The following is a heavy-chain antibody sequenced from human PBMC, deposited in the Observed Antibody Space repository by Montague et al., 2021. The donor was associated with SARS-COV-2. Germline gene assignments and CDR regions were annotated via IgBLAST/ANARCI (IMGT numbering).Heavy chain of an antibody. Sequence: TLSLTCTVSGGSVNSTNWWSWVRQHPGKGLEWIGYIYYSGSTXXNPSLKSRVTISVDTSKNQFSLKLSSVTAADTAVYYCTRARITMTVVVNAFDIWGQGTMVTVSS. D-gene: IGHD3-22*01. CDR1: GGSVNSTNW. J-gene: IGHJ3*02. CDR2: IYYSGST. V-gene: IGHV4-31*03. CDR3: TRARITMTVVVNAFDI.